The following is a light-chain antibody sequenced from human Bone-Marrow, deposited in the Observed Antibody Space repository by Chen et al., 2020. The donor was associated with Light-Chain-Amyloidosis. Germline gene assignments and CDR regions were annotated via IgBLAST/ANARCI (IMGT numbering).Light chain of an antibody. CDR3: QSADSSGTYEVI. CDR1: DLPTKY. V-gene: IGLV3-25*03. J-gene: IGLJ2*01. Sequence: SYDLTQPPSVSVSPGQTARLTCSGDDLPTKYAYWYQQKPGQAPVLVIHRDTERPSGISERFSGSSSGKTATLTISGVQAEDEADYHCQSADSSGTYEVIFGGGTKLTVL. CDR2: RDT.